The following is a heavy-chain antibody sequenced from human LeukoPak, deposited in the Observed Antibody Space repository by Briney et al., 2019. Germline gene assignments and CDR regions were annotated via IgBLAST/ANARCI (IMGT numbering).Heavy chain of an antibody. D-gene: IGHD6-6*01. J-gene: IGHJ4*02. CDR1: GGSISSYY. V-gene: IGHV4-59*01. CDR3: ARVGSSSSI. Sequence: SETLSLTCTVSGGSISSYYWSWIRQPPGMGLEWIGYIYYSGSTNYNPSLKSRVTISVDTSKNQFSLRLSSVTAADAAVYYCARVGSSSSIWGQGTLVTVSS. CDR2: IYYSGST.